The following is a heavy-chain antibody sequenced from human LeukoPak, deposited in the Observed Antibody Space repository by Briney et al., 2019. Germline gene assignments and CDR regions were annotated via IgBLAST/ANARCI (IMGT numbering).Heavy chain of an antibody. D-gene: IGHD2-21*02. CDR3: ARRGRGGDAWNYYYGMDV. CDR2: IIPIFGTA. V-gene: IGHV1-69*13. CDR1: GGTFSSYA. Sequence: GASVKVSCKASGGTFSSYAISWVRQAPGQGLEWMGGIIPIFGTANYAQKFQGRVTITADESTSTAYMELSSLRSEDTAVYYCARRGRGGDAWNYYYGMDVWGQGATVTVSS. J-gene: IGHJ6*02.